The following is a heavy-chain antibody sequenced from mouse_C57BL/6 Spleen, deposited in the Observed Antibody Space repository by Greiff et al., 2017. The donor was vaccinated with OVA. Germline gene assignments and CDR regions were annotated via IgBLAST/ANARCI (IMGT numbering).Heavy chain of an antibody. J-gene: IGHJ1*03. V-gene: IGHV3-8*01. Sequence: EVKLEESGPGLVKPSQTLSLTCSVTGYSIPSDYWNWIRKFPGNKLEYMGYISYSGSTYYNPSLKSRISITRDTSKNQYYLQLNSVTTEDTATCYCARWLYGYFDVWGTGTTVTVSS. CDR3: ARWLYGYFDV. CDR2: ISYSGST. CDR1: GYSIPSDY.